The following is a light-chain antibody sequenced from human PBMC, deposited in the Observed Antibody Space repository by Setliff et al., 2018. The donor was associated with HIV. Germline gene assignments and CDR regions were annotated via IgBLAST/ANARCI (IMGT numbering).Light chain of an antibody. Sequence: QSALTQPASVSGSPGQSITISCTGTSSDVGGYNYVSWYQQHPGKAPKLIIYEVRNRPPGVSNRFSGSKSGNTASLTISGLQAEDEADYYCSSYAITNTLPFGTGTKV. J-gene: IGLJ1*01. V-gene: IGLV2-14*01. CDR1: SSDVGGYNY. CDR2: EVR. CDR3: SSYAITNTLP.